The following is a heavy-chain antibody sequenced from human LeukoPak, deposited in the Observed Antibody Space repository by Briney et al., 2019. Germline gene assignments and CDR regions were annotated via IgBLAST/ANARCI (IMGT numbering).Heavy chain of an antibody. Sequence: SVKVSCKASGGTFSSYAISWVRQAPGQGLEWMGRIIPIFATANYAQKCQGRVTITTDESTSTAYMELSSLRSEDTAVYYCARDRPFTFGGVIPQYYFDYWGQGTLVTVSS. D-gene: IGHD3-16*02. CDR2: IIPIFATA. CDR1: GGTFSSYA. V-gene: IGHV1-69*05. J-gene: IGHJ4*02. CDR3: ARDRPFTFGGVIPQYYFDY.